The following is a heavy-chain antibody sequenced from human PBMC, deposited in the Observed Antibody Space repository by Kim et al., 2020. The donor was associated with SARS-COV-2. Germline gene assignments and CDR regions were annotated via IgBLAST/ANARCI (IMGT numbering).Heavy chain of an antibody. J-gene: IGHJ4*02. V-gene: IGHV3-23*01. Sequence: GGSLRLSCAASGFNLGSYAMNWVRQAPGKGLEWVSTVTAGGSVTYHTDSVKGRFTISRDNSKNTVYLQMDSLRSEDTAVYYCSKIADHCLGRFDLWGQGT. CDR1: GFNLGSYA. CDR2: VTAGGSVT. D-gene: IGHD1-26*01. CDR3: SKIADHCLGRFDL.